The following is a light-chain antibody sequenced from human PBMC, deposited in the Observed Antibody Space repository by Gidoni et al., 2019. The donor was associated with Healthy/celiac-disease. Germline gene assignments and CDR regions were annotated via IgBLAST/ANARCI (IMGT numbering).Light chain of an antibody. J-gene: IGLJ2*01. CDR1: KLGEKY. CDR2: QDS. Sequence: SYELTQPPSGSVSPGQTASITCSGDKLGEKYACWYQQKPGQSPVLVSYQDSKRPSGSPERFSGSNSGNTATLTISGTQAMDEADYYCQAWDSFGGGTKLTVL. V-gene: IGLV3-1*01. CDR3: QAWDS.